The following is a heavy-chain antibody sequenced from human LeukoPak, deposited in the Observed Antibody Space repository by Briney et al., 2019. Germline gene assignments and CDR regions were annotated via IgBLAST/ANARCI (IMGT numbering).Heavy chain of an antibody. CDR2: INPNSGGT. J-gene: IGHJ4*02. Sequence: ASVKVSCKASGYIFTDYYMHWVRQAPGQELGWMGRINPNSGGTNYAQKLQGRVTMTTDTSTSTAYMELRSLRSDDTAVYYCARDFPLPSRYYDILTGYYNPYPLRAEHFDYWGQGTLVTVSS. V-gene: IGHV1/OR15-1*04. D-gene: IGHD3-9*01. CDR1: GYIFTDYY. CDR3: ARDFPLPSRYYDILTGYYNPYPLRAEHFDY.